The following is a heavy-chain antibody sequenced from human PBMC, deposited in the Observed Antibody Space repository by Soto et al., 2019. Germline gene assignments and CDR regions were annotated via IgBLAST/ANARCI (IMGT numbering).Heavy chain of an antibody. D-gene: IGHD3-22*01. CDR1: GFTFSSYG. Sequence: PGGSLRLSCAASGFTFSSYGLHWVRQAPGKGLEGVAVIWYDGSNKYYADSVKGRFTISRDNSKNTLYLQMNSLRAEDTAVYYCARDGPHQTYYYDSSGYYYKLRGAFDIWGQGTMVTVSS. V-gene: IGHV3-33*01. CDR2: IWYDGSNK. CDR3: ARDGPHQTYYYDSSGYYYKLRGAFDI. J-gene: IGHJ3*02.